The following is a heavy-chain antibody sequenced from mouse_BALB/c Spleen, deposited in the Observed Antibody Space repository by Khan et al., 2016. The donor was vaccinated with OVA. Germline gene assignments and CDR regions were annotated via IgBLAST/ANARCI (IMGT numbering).Heavy chain of an antibody. Sequence: QVQLKQSGPELVRPGVSVKISCKGSGYTFTDYAMHWVKRSHAKSLEWIGLISTYSGNTNYKQKFKGKATMTVDKSSSTAYMELARLTSEDSAIYYCTRPAYDGYYDYWGQGTTLTVSS. D-gene: IGHD2-3*01. CDR3: TRPAYDGYYDY. J-gene: IGHJ2*01. V-gene: IGHV1S137*01. CDR2: ISTYSGNT. CDR1: GYTFTDYA.